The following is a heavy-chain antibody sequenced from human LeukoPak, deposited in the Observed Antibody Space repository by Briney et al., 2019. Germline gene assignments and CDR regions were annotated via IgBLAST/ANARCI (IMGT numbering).Heavy chain of an antibody. V-gene: IGHV1-2*02. CDR3: ASYLSGWPMKY. CDR2: INPNSGGT. CDR1: EYTFSGYY. J-gene: IGHJ4*02. D-gene: IGHD6-19*01. Sequence: GASVKVSCKASEYTFSGYYMHWVRQAPGQGLEWMGWINPNSGGTNYAEKFQGRVTMTRDTSISTAYMELSSLRSEDTAVYYCASYLSGWPMKYWGQGTLVTVSS.